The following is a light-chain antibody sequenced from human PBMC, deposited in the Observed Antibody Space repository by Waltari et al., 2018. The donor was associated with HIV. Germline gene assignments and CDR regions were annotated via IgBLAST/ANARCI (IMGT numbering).Light chain of an antibody. Sequence: EIVMTQSPATLSVSPGQRVTLSCRASQNIGANLAWYQQRPGQPPRLLIHGASSRDPGIPARFTGRGTGTDFTLQISNLQSDDSGVYYCQQYLVWPPWTFGQGTKV. V-gene: IGKV3D-15*01. CDR1: QNIGAN. J-gene: IGKJ1*01. CDR2: GAS. CDR3: QQYLVWPPWT.